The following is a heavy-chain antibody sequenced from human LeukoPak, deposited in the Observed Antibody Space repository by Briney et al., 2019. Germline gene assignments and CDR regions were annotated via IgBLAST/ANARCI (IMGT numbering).Heavy chain of an antibody. V-gene: IGHV5-51*01. CDR1: GYCFTSYW. CDR3: ARRAYCGGDCVSRYGMDV. J-gene: IGHJ6*02. Sequence: GESLKISCKGSGYCFTSYWIGWVRPMRGKGLEWMGVIYPGDSDTRYSPSFQGQVTISVDKSITTAYLQWNSLKASDTAMYYCARRAYCGGDCVSRYGMDVWGQGTTVTVS. D-gene: IGHD2-21*02. CDR2: IYPGDSDT.